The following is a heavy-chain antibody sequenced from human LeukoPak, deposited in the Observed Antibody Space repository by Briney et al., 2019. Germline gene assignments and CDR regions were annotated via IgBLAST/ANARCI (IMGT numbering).Heavy chain of an antibody. Sequence: GASVKVSCKASGGTFSSYAISWVRQAPGQGLEWMGGIIPIFGTANYAQKFQGRVTITADKSTSTAYMELSSLRSEDTAVYYCASMSSAATPDYWGQGTLVTVSS. J-gene: IGHJ4*02. CDR3: ASMSSAATPDY. CDR1: GGTFSSYA. V-gene: IGHV1-69*06. D-gene: IGHD2-2*01. CDR2: IIPIFGTA.